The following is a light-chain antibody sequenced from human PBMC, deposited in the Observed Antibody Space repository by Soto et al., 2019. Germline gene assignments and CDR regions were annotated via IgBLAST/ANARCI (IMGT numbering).Light chain of an antibody. CDR3: QQRSDWSSIT. CDR2: AAS. CDR1: QSVSSY. J-gene: IGKJ5*01. Sequence: EIVLTQSPATLSLSPGERATLSCRVSQSVSSYLAWYQQKPGQAPRLLIYAASSRATGIPDRFSGSVSGTDFTLTISRLEPEDFAVYYCQQRSDWSSITFGQGTRLEIK. V-gene: IGKV3-11*01.